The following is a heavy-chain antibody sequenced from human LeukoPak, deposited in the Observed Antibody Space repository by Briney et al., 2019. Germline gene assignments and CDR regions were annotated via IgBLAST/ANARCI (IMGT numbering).Heavy chain of an antibody. J-gene: IGHJ4*02. Sequence: PSETLSLTCAVYGGSLSGYYWSWIRQPPGKGLEWIGEINHSGSTSYNPSLKSRVTISVDTSKNQFSLKLSSVTAADTAVYYCARGHSVYGSGSFVDYWGQGTLVTVSS. V-gene: IGHV4-34*01. D-gene: IGHD3-10*01. CDR3: ARGHSVYGSGSFVDY. CDR2: INHSGST. CDR1: GGSLSGYY.